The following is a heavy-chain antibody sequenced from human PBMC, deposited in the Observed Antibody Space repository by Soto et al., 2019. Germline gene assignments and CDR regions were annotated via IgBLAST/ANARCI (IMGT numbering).Heavy chain of an antibody. D-gene: IGHD3-10*01. CDR3: AHIDRASGGLFDY. V-gene: IGHV2-5*02. CDR2: IYWDDDE. Sequence: QIALRESDPTLVKPAQTLTLTCTFSGFSLSTEGVAVGWIRQPPGKALEWLSVIYWDDDERSSPSLRSRLTITKDTSKNHVVLTMTNMDPLDIATYYCAHIDRASGGLFDYWGQGILVTVSS. J-gene: IGHJ4*02. CDR1: GFSLSTEGVA.